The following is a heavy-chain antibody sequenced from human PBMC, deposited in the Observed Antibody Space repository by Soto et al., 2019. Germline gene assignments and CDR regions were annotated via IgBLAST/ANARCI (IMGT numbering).Heavy chain of an antibody. D-gene: IGHD3-16*01. J-gene: IGHJ6*02. CDR1: GYTFIRYG. CDR3: ARGGYYDNTWGKLSHYGLDV. CDR2: ISPYNDYT. Sequence: QVQLAQSANEVKKPGASVRVSCKAAGYTFIRYGIAWVRQAPGQGLEWMGWISPYNDYTVYAQKFQGRVSMTADTSTRTVYMKRWGLKSVDTAVYYCARGGYYDNTWGKLSHYGLDVWGQGTSVSFSS. V-gene: IGHV1-18*01.